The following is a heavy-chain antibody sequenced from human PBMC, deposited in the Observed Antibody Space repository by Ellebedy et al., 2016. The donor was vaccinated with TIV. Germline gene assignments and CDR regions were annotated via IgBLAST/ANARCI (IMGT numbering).Heavy chain of an antibody. J-gene: IGHJ3*02. D-gene: IGHD4-17*01. CDR1: GFSFSSYW. Sequence: GESLKISCGASGFSFSSYWMSWVRQAPGKGLEWVANIKQDGSEKYYVDSVRGRFTISRDNAKNSLYLQMNSLRAEDTAVYYCSSDGSYGDFLSPTHAFEMWGQGTMITVSS. CDR3: SSDGSYGDFLSPTHAFEM. V-gene: IGHV3-7*01. CDR2: IKQDGSEK.